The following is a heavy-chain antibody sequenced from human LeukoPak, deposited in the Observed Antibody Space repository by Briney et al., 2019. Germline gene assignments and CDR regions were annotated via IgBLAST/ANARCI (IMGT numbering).Heavy chain of an antibody. V-gene: IGHV4-34*01. J-gene: IGHJ4*02. CDR3: AMRNGYSSGWYSDY. D-gene: IGHD6-19*01. Sequence: SETLSLPCAVYGGSFSGYYWSWIRQPPGKGLEWIGEINHSGSTNYNPSLKSRVTISVDTSKNQFSLKLSSVTAADTAVYYCAMRNGYSSGWYSDYWGQGSLVTVSS. CDR1: GGSFSGYY. CDR2: INHSGST.